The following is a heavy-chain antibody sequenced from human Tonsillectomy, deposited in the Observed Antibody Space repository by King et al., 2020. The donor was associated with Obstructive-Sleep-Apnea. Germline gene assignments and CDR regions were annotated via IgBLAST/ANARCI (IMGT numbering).Heavy chain of an antibody. CDR1: GFPFSSYG. CDR2: IWYEGSNK. Sequence: VQLVESGGGVVQPGRSLRLSCAASGFPFSSYGRPGFRQAPGKGLGGVPVIWYEGSNKYYADSVKGGFTISRDNSKNTLYLQMNSLRAEDTAVYYCAKDKCSGGSCYSSFDYWGQGTLVTVSS. V-gene: IGHV3-33*06. D-gene: IGHD2-15*01. J-gene: IGHJ4*02. CDR3: AKDKCSGGSCYSSFDY.